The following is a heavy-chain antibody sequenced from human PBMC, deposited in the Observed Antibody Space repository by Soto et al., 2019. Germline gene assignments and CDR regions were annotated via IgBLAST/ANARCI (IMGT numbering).Heavy chain of an antibody. V-gene: IGHV3-33*06. CDR1: GFTFSNDG. CDR2: IWYDGSTK. J-gene: IGHJ5*02. D-gene: IGHD1-1*01. CDR3: AKGEPWFDP. Sequence: QVQLVESGGGVVQPGRSLRLSCAASGFTFSNDGMHWVRQAPGKGLEWVAVIWYDGSTKYYADSVKGRFTISRDNSKNTLYLQMNSMRGEDTAVYYCAKGEPWFDPWGQGTLVTVSS.